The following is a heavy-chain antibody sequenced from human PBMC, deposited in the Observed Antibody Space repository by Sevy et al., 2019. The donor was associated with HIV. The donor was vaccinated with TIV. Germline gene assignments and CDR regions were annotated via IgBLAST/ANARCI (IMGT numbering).Heavy chain of an antibody. CDR3: AKDFTGYNGMDV. Sequence: GGSLRLSCAASGFTFRNYWMHWVRQAPGKGLVSVSYIHTDGSSSYYADYVKGRFTISRDNSDNILYLHMNSLRSEDTAVYYCAKDFTGYNGMDVWGQGTMVTVSS. CDR2: IHTDGSSS. J-gene: IGHJ6*02. CDR1: GFTFRNYW. D-gene: IGHD3-9*01. V-gene: IGHV3-74*01.